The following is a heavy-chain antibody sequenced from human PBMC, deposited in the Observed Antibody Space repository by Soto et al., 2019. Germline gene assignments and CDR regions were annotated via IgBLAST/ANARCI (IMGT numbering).Heavy chain of an antibody. CDR1: GFSVSSQY. J-gene: IGHJ4*02. D-gene: IGHD1-26*01. V-gene: IGHV3-53*04. CDR3: VKDPWEY. Sequence: EVQVVESGGGLVQPGGSLRLSCAASGFSVSSQYMSWVRQAPGKGLEWVSVIYTDGGRNYADAVKGRFTISRDNSENTLYLQMSSLRTEDKAMYYCVKDPWEYWGQGTLVTVSS. CDR2: IYTDGGR.